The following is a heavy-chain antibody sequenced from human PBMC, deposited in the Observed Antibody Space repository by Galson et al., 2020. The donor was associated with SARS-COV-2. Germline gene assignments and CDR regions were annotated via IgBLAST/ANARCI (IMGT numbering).Heavy chain of an antibody. V-gene: IGHV6-1*01. Sequence: SQTLSLTCAISGDSVSSNSAAWNWLSQSPSRGLEWLGRTYYRSQWSTDSAVSVKSRITINPDTSKNQFSLQLNSVTPEDTAVYYCARDWEASQNILIHYYYGMDVWGQGTTVTVSS. CDR2: TYYRSQWST. CDR3: ARDWEASQNILIHYYYGMDV. J-gene: IGHJ6*02. CDR1: GDSVSSNSAA. D-gene: IGHD1-26*01.